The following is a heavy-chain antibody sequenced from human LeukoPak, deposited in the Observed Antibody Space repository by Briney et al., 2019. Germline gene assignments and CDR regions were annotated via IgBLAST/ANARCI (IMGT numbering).Heavy chain of an antibody. CDR2: IYSGGST. Sequence: PGGYLRLSCAASGFTVSSNYMSCVRQAPGKGLEWVSVIYSGGSTYYADCVKGRFTISRDNSKNTLYLQRNSLRAENTAVYYCARAPRYSSSWSEDWGQGTLATVSS. J-gene: IGHJ4*02. CDR3: ARAPRYSSSWSED. CDR1: GFTVSSNY. V-gene: IGHV3-53*01. D-gene: IGHD6-13*01.